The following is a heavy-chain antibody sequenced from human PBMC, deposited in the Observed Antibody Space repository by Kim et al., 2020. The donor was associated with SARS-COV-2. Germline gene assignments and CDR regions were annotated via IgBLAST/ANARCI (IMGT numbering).Heavy chain of an antibody. J-gene: IGHJ5*02. CDR3: ARSLVRGANWFDP. Sequence: SNLSLKSRVSISAETSKNQFSLKLSSVTAADTAVYYCARSLVRGANWFDPWGQGTLVIVSS. D-gene: IGHD3-10*01. V-gene: IGHV4-31*02.